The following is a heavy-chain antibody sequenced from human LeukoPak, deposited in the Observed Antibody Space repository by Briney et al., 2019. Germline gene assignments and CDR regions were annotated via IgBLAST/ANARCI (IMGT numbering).Heavy chain of an antibody. V-gene: IGHV3-21*01. CDR2: ICNCRSYI. D-gene: IGHD3-10*01. CDR3: AREVRGFDY. J-gene: IGHJ4*02. CDR1: GFTFSSYS. Sequence: PGGPLRLSCAASGFTFSSYSMNWLRQAPGEGLVWLSSICNCRSYIYHAAPEKRLLTIPRDNAKNTLYLQMNSLRAEDTAVYYCAREVRGFDYWGQGTLVTVSS.